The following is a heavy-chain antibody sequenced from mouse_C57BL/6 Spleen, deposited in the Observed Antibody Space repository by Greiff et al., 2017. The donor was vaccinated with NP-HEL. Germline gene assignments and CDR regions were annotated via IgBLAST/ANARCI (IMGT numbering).Heavy chain of an antibody. J-gene: IGHJ3*01. V-gene: IGHV5-17*01. CDR1: GFTFSDYG. CDR3: ARKKDYSNFSWFAY. D-gene: IGHD2-5*01. Sequence: DVMLVESGGGLVKPGGSLKLSCAASGFTFSDYGMHWVRQAPEKGLEWVAYISSGSSTIYYADTVKGRFTISRDNAKNTLFLQMTSLRSEDTAMYYCARKKDYSNFSWFAYWGQGTLVTVSA. CDR2: ISSGSSTI.